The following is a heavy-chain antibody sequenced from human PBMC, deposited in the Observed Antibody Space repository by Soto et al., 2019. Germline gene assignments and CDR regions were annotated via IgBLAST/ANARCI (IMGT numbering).Heavy chain of an antibody. V-gene: IGHV3-15*07. D-gene: IGHD3-10*01. Sequence: DVQLVESGGGLVKSGGSLRLSWSASGFIFGDAWMNWVRQAPGKGPEWVGRIKSQTGGGTTDYAAPVKDRFTISRDDSKDTLYLQMNSLRTDDTAVYYCATDFIDCGSDNFFPGREYAMDVWGQGTTVTVS. CDR3: ATDFIDCGSDNFFPGREYAMDV. CDR2: IKSQTGGGTT. J-gene: IGHJ6*02. CDR1: GFIFGDAW.